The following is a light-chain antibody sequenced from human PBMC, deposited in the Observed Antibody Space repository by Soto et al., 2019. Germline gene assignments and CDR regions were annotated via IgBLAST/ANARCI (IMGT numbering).Light chain of an antibody. V-gene: IGKV3-15*01. Sequence: DIVMTQSPATLSVSPGERATLSCRASQSVANYLAWYQHKPGQAPRLLTHGASTRATGIPARFSGGGSGTEFTLTISSLQSEDFAVYYCQQYNKCPQTFGQGTRLEI. CDR3: QQYNKCPQT. CDR1: QSVANY. J-gene: IGKJ5*01. CDR2: GAS.